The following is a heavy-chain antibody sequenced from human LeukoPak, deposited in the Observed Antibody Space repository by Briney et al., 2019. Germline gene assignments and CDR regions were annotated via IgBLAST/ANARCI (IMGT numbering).Heavy chain of an antibody. CDR2: IYYSGST. D-gene: IGHD5-18*01. J-gene: IGHJ4*02. V-gene: IGHV4-61*01. CDR1: GGSVSNSLYY. Sequence: SETLSLTCTVSGGSVSNSLYYWSWIRQPPGKGLEWIGYIYYSGSTNYNPSLKSRVTISTDTSRNQFSLRLNSMTAADTAIYYCARVLRAASWRSYDYWGQGSLVTVSS. CDR3: ARVLRAASWRSYDY.